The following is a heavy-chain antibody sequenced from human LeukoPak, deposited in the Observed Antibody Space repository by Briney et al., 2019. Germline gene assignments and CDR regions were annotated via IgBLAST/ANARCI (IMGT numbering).Heavy chain of an antibody. J-gene: IGHJ4*02. Sequence: ASVKVSCKASGYTFTSYDINRVRQATGQGLEWMGWMNPNSGNTGYAQKFQGRVTITRNASISTAYMELSSLRSEDTAVYYCARGGPFGVVIMYYFDYWGQGTLVTVSS. V-gene: IGHV1-8*01. D-gene: IGHD3-3*01. CDR3: ARGGPFGVVIMYYFDY. CDR1: GYTFTSYD. CDR2: MNPNSGNT.